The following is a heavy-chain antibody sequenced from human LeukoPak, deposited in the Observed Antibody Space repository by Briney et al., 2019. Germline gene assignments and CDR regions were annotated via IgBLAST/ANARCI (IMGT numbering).Heavy chain of an antibody. CDR2: ISNSGGST. CDR1: GFTFSSYA. J-gene: IGHJ4*02. Sequence: GGSLRLSCAASGFTFSSYAMSWVRQAPGKGLEWVSGISNSGGSTYYADSVKGRFTTSRDNSKNTLYLQMNSLRAEDTAVYYCAKFIVVVPATMTYFDYWGQGTLVTVSS. D-gene: IGHD2-2*01. V-gene: IGHV3-23*01. CDR3: AKFIVVVPATMTYFDY.